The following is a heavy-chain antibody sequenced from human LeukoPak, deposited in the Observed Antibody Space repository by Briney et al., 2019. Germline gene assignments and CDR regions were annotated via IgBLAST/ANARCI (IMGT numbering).Heavy chain of an antibody. CDR2: ISPYNGNT. V-gene: IGHV1-18*01. D-gene: IGHD5-12*01. J-gene: IGHJ4*02. CDR1: GYTFTSYS. CDR3: ARGGFTGYDYIDY. Sequence: GESLKVSCKAFGYTFTSYSVNWVRQAPGQGLEWMGWISPYNGNTNYARKIRGRVTMTTDTSTGTAYMDLRSLRSDDTAVYYCARGGFTGYDYIDYWGQGTLVIVSS.